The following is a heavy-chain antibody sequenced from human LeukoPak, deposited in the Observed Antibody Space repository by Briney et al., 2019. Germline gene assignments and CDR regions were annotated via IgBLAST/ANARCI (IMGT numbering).Heavy chain of an antibody. D-gene: IGHD1-7*01. CDR2: MNGEGTTI. CDR1: GLTSRTTW. V-gene: IGHV3-74*01. J-gene: IGHJ4*02. CDR3: ATARNFRFEY. Sequence: GGSLRLSCATSGLTSRTTWMHWVRQAPGKGLMWVSRMNGEGTTIDYADSVKGRFTVSRDYAKNTLFLQMNNLRTEDTALYFCATARNFRFEYWGQGSLVIVSA.